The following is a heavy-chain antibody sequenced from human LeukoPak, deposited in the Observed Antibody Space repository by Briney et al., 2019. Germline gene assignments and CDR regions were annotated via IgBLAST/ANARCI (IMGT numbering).Heavy chain of an antibody. CDR2: IKPDGSER. CDR1: GLIFSDCW. D-gene: IGHD6-19*01. Sequence: PGGSLRLSCAASGLIFSDCWMSWVRQAPGKGLEWVANIKPDGSERAYVDSLRGRFTISRDNAKNSLSLQMNSLRAEDTAVYYCARQRGSGCLDYWGQGTLVTVSS. J-gene: IGHJ4*02. CDR3: ARQRGSGCLDY. V-gene: IGHV3-7*01.